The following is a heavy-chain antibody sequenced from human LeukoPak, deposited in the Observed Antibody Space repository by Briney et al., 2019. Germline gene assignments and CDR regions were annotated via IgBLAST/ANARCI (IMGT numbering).Heavy chain of an antibody. Sequence: GGSLRLSCAASGFTVSSNYMSWVRQAPGKGLEWVSVIYSGGSTYYADSVKGRFTISRDNSKNTLYLQMNSLRAEDTAVYYCARELGYSYEEFDHWGQGTLVTVSS. J-gene: IGHJ4*02. CDR2: IYSGGST. D-gene: IGHD5-18*01. V-gene: IGHV3-53*01. CDR1: GFTVSSNY. CDR3: ARELGYSYEEFDH.